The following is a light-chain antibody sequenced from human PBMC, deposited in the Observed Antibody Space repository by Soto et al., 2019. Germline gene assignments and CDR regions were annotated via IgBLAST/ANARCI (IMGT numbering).Light chain of an antibody. J-gene: IGKJ4*01. V-gene: IGKV3-11*01. CDR3: QQHLNALS. CDR1: QSVSSY. CDR2: DAS. Sequence: EIVLTQSPATLSLSPGERATLSCRASQSVSSYLEWYQQKPGQAPRLLIYDASNRATGIPARFSGSGSGTDFTLTISSLEPEDFAVYYCQQHLNALSFGGGTKVEI.